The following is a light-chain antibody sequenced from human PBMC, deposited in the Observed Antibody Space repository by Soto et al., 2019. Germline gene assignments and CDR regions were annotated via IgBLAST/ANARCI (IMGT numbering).Light chain of an antibody. Sequence: DIHMTHSPSTLSASVGDRVTITCVATHSISSWLAWYQQKPGKAPKLLIYKASSLESGVPSRFSGSGYGTEFTLTISSLQPDDFATYYCQQYNSYGTFGQGTKVDIK. J-gene: IGKJ1*01. CDR2: KAS. CDR3: QQYNSYGT. CDR1: HSISSW. V-gene: IGKV1-5*03.